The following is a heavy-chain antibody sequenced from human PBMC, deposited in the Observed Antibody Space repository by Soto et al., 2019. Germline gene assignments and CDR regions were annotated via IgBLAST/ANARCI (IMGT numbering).Heavy chain of an antibody. CDR3: ATGVIWIGYFTVDS. V-gene: IGHV1-69*13. CDR1: GGSFGNSA. CDR2: FIPVYRTL. Sequence: EASVKVSCKASGGSFGNSAINWVRQTPGQGLEWLGGFIPVYRTLNYAQKFQGRVTITADESTGTAYMTLSSLASDDTAVYYCATGVIWIGYFTVDSWDQGTRVTVSS. J-gene: IGHJ4*02. D-gene: IGHD3-3*01.